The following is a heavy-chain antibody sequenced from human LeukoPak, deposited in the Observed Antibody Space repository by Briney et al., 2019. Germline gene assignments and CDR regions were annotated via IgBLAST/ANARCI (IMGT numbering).Heavy chain of an antibody. Sequence: ASVRVSCKASGYTFTNYDINWVRQATGQGLEWMGYMKPNSGNTGYAQKFQGRVTMTRDTSISTAYMELSSLTSEDTAVYYCATELRWKDHWGQGTLVTVSS. CDR3: ATELRWKDH. D-gene: IGHD4-23*01. V-gene: IGHV1-8*01. CDR2: MKPNSGNT. J-gene: IGHJ4*02. CDR1: GYTFTNYD.